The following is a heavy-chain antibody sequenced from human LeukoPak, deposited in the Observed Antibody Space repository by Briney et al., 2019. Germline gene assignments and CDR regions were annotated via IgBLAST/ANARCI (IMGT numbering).Heavy chain of an antibody. CDR2: INPSGGST. J-gene: IGHJ3*02. CDR3: ARDAYYYDSSGYYYDAFDI. D-gene: IGHD3-22*01. V-gene: IGHV1-46*01. Sequence: GASVKVSCKASGYTFTSYYMHWVRQARGQGLEWMGIINPSGGSTSDAQKFQGRVTMTRDTSTSTVYMELSSLRSEDTAVYYCARDAYYYDSSGYYYDAFDIWGQGTMVTVSS. CDR1: GYTFTSYY.